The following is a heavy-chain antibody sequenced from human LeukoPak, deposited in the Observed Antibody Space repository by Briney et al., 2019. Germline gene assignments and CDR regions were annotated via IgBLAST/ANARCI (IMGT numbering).Heavy chain of an antibody. Sequence: GGSLRLSCAASGFTFDDYAMHWVRQAPGKGLEWVSGISRNSGSIGYADSVKGRFTISRDNAKNSLYLQMNSLRAEDTALYYCAKDIGDYDSSGYHDYWGQGTLATVSS. J-gene: IGHJ4*02. CDR2: ISRNSGSI. D-gene: IGHD3-22*01. CDR1: GFTFDDYA. V-gene: IGHV3-9*01. CDR3: AKDIGDYDSSGYHDY.